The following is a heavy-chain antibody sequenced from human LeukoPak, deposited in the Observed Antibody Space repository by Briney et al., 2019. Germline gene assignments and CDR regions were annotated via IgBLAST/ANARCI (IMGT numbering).Heavy chain of an antibody. CDR2: INNDGTFT. Sequence: PGGSLRLSCAASGFTFSNYWMPWVRQAPGKGLVWVSLINNDGTFTTYADSVKGRFTISRDNAKNTLHLQMNSLRAEDTALYYCARDEVGTTPFDYWGQGALVTVSS. CDR1: GFTFSNYW. V-gene: IGHV3-74*01. D-gene: IGHD1-26*01. J-gene: IGHJ4*02. CDR3: ARDEVGTTPFDY.